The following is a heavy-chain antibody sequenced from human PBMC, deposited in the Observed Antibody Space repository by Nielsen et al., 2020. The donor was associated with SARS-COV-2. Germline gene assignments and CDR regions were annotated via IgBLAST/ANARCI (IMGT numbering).Heavy chain of an antibody. CDR3: AREGFGGGTTDY. Sequence: ASVKVSCKASGYTFSTYGITWVRQAPGQGLEWMGWIRVHSGDANYAQNLQGSVTMTTDTSTNTAYMELRSLTSDDTAVYYCAREGFGGGTTDYWGQGTLVTVSS. CDR2: IRVHSGDA. CDR1: GYTFSTYG. V-gene: IGHV1-18*01. J-gene: IGHJ4*02. D-gene: IGHD1-14*01.